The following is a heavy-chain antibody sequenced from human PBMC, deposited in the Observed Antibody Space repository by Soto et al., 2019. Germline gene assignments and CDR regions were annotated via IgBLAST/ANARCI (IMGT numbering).Heavy chain of an antibody. V-gene: IGHV3-15*01. D-gene: IGHD3-3*01. CDR2: IKSRTDSGTT. CDR3: TTNHVLRRILYYYGMDV. CDR1: GFTFSNAW. Sequence: GGSLRLSCAASGFTFSNAWMSWVRQAPGKGLDWIGRIKSRTDSGTTDYAAQVKGRYTISKDDSESTLYLQVNSMKTENTALYYCTTNHVLRRILYYYGMDVWGKGTTVTASS. J-gene: IGHJ6*04.